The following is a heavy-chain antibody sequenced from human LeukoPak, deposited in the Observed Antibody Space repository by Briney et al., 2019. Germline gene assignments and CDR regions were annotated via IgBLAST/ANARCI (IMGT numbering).Heavy chain of an antibody. CDR1: GGSITSGDYF. V-gene: IGHV4-39*07. J-gene: IGHJ4*02. D-gene: IGHD1-7*01. CDR3: ARVDNWNYVFGY. CDR2: FYYSGST. Sequence: PSETLSLTCTVSGGSITSGDYFWGWIRQPPGKGLEWIGTFYYSGSTYYNPSLKSRVTISVDTSKNQFSLKLSSVTAADTAVYYCARVDNWNYVFGYWGQGTLVTVSS.